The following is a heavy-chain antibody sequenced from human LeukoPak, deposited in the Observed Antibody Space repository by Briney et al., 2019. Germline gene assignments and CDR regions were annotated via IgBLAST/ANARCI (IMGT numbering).Heavy chain of an antibody. CDR2: ISYDGSNK. Sequence: GGSLRLSCAASGFTFSSYGMHWVRQAPGKGLEWVAVISYDGSNKYYADSVKGRFTISRDNSKSTLYLQMNSLRGEDTALYYCGKDLHYYVAMDVWGQGTTVTVSS. CDR1: GFTFSSYG. J-gene: IGHJ6*02. CDR3: GKDLHYYVAMDV. D-gene: IGHD3-10*02. V-gene: IGHV3-30*18.